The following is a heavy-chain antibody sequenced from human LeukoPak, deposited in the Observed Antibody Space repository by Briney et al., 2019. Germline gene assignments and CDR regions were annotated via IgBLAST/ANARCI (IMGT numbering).Heavy chain of an antibody. J-gene: IGHJ4*02. D-gene: IGHD6-13*01. Sequence: GGSLRLSCAASGFTVGTNYMSWVRQAPGKGLEWVSIIYSGGNTYYADSVKGRFTISRDSSKNTLYLQMNSLRAEDTAVYYCARFIAAGYYFDHWGQGTLVTVSS. CDR3: ARFIAAGYYFDH. CDR2: IYSGGNT. CDR1: GFTVGTNY. V-gene: IGHV3-53*01.